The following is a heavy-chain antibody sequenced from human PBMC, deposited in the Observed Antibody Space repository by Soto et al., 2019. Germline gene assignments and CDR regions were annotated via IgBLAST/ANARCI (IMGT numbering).Heavy chain of an antibody. V-gene: IGHV4-59*01. CDR1: GASISSSY. CDR3: ARGYYDSSGQSNTFDI. Sequence: QVQLQESGPGLAKPSETLSLTCTVSGASISSSYWSWIRQSPGKGLEWIGYVFYSGSTNYNPSLQSRVTISVDTSKNQFSLKLRSVTAADTAVYYCARGYYDSSGQSNTFDIWGQGTMVTVSS. CDR2: VFYSGST. D-gene: IGHD3-22*01. J-gene: IGHJ3*02.